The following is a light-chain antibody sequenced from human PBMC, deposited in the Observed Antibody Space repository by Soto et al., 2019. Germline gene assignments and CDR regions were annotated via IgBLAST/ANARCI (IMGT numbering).Light chain of an antibody. CDR1: QSVLYSSNNKNY. Sequence: DIVMTQSPDSLAVSLGERATINCKSSQSVLYSSNNKNYLAWYQQKPGQPPKLLIYWASTRESGVPDRFSGSGSGTDFTLTISSLQAEDVAVYYCQQYYSTPLTFGQGIKLEIK. J-gene: IGKJ2*01. CDR3: QQYYSTPLT. V-gene: IGKV4-1*01. CDR2: WAS.